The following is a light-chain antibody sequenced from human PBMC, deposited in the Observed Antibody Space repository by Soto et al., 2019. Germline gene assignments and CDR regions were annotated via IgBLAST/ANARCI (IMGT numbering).Light chain of an antibody. CDR1: QSISSW. V-gene: IGKV1-5*03. Sequence: DIQMTQSPSTLSASVGDRVTITCRASQSISSWLAWYQQKPGKAPKLLIYKASSLESGVPSRFSGSGSGTEFTLTISSLQPDDFATYYGQQYNSYFPFGQGTKVEIK. J-gene: IGKJ1*01. CDR3: QQYNSYFP. CDR2: KAS.